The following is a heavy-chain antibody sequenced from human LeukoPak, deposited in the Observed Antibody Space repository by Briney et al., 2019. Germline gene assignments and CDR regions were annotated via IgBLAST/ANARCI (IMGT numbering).Heavy chain of an antibody. V-gene: IGHV4-59*01. CDR3: AREPTEGYCSGGSCYHHWYFDL. Sequence: SETLSLTCTVSGGSISSYYWSWIRQPPGKGLEWIGYIYYSGSTNYNPSLKSRVTISVDTSKNQFSLKLSSVTAADTAVYYCAREPTEGYCSGGSCYHHWYFDLWGRGTLVTVSS. CDR1: GGSISSYY. J-gene: IGHJ2*01. D-gene: IGHD2-15*01. CDR2: IYYSGST.